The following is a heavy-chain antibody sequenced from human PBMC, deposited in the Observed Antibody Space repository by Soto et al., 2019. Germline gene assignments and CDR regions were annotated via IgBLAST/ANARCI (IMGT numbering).Heavy chain of an antibody. D-gene: IGHD3-3*01. J-gene: IGHJ3*01. CDR1: GYTFSTFG. V-gene: IGHV1-18*01. Sequence: RASVKVSCKTSGYTFSTFGISWVRQAPGQGLEWMGWISAYTGNTNYAQKLQGRVTMTTDTSTTTVYMELRSLRPDDTAVYLCAREGILGLFDAYDLWGQGTMVTVSS. CDR2: ISAYTGNT. CDR3: AREGILGLFDAYDL.